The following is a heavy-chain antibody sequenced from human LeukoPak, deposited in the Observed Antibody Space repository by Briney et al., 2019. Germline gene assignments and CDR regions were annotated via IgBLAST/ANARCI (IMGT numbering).Heavy chain of an antibody. CDR2: ISAYNGDT. CDR1: GYPFISYG. V-gene: IGHV1-18*04. D-gene: IGHD3-22*01. J-gene: IGHJ4*02. Sequence: ASVKVSCKTSGYPFISYGLSWVRQAPGQGLEWMGWISAYNGDTNYAQRLQGRVTMTTDTPTTTAYMELRSLRSDDTAVYYCARVFYFYDTSGPQYSFDYWGQGTLVTVSS. CDR3: ARVFYFYDTSGPQYSFDY.